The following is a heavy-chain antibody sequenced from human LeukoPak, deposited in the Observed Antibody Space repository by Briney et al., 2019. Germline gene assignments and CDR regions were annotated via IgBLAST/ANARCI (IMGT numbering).Heavy chain of an antibody. CDR1: GFTFSSYE. V-gene: IGHV3-48*03. CDR3: ARAIYDYVWGSYRYNAFDI. D-gene: IGHD3-16*02. Sequence: GGSLRLSCAASGFTFSSYEMNWVRQAPGKGLEWVSYISSSGSTIYYADSVKGRFTISRDNAKNSLYLQMNSLRAGDTAVYYCARAIYDYVWGSYRYNAFDIWGQGTMVTVSS. CDR2: ISSSGSTI. J-gene: IGHJ3*02.